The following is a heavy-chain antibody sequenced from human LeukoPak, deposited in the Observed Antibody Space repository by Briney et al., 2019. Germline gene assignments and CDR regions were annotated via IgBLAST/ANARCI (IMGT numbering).Heavy chain of an antibody. CDR3: AKDGSSTSYYFDY. CDR1: GFTFDDYA. CDR2: ISWNSGSI. J-gene: IGHJ4*02. Sequence: GGSLRLSCAASGFTFDDYAMHWVRQAPGKGLEWVSGISWNSGSIGYADSVKGRFTISRDNAKNSLYLQMNSLRAEETALYYCAKDGSSTSYYFDYWGQGTLVTVSS. V-gene: IGHV3-9*01. D-gene: IGHD6-13*01.